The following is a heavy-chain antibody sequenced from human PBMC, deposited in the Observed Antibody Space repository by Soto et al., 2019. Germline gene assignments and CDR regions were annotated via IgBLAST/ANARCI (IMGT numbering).Heavy chain of an antibody. D-gene: IGHD2-15*01. CDR3: ARIGTDIVVVVAATHFDY. CDR1: GFTFSSYW. Sequence: EVQLVESGGGLVQPGGSLRLSCAASGFTFSSYWMSWVRQAPGKGLEWVANIKQDGSEKYYVDSVKGRFTISRDNAKNSLYLQMNSLRAEDTAVYYCARIGTDIVVVVAATHFDYWGQGTLVTVSS. V-gene: IGHV3-7*01. CDR2: IKQDGSEK. J-gene: IGHJ4*02.